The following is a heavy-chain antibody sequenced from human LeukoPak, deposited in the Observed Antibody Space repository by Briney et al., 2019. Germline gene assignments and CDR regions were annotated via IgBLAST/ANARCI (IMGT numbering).Heavy chain of an antibody. CDR2: INSDGSST. V-gene: IGHV3-74*01. J-gene: IGHJ4*02. D-gene: IGHD5-18*01. CDR1: GFTFTSYW. Sequence: GGSLRLSCAASGFTFTSYWMHWVRQAPGKGLVWVSRINSDGSSTNYADSVKGRFTISRDSAKNTVYLQMNSLRAEDTAVYYCARGWDGYSYGIWGQGTLVTVSS. CDR3: ARGWDGYSYGI.